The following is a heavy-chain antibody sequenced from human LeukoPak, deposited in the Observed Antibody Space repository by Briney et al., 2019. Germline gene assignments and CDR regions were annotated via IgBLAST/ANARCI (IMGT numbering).Heavy chain of an antibody. J-gene: IGHJ6*03. CDR2: VIPILKTT. CDR3: ARDGIAVIDTYKYLYSLMDL. Sequence: ASVKVSCKASGGTFLSYGVTWVRQAPGQGLEWMGAVIPILKTTNYSQKFQGRVTITADDSASTVYMELSTLRSEDTAVYYCARDGIAVIDTYKYLYSLMDLWGKGTAVPLSS. CDR1: GGTFLSYG. D-gene: IGHD5-24*01. V-gene: IGHV1-69*13.